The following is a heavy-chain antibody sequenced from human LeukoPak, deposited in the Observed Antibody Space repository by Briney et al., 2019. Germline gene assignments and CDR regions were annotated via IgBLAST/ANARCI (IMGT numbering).Heavy chain of an antibody. J-gene: IGHJ4*02. D-gene: IGHD6-13*01. Sequence: GGSLRLSCAASGFTFSSFGMHWVRQAPGKGLEWVAVIWYDGSNKYYADSVKGRFTISRDNSKNTLSLQMNSLRAEDTAVYYCAKDAACSSSWANYWGQGALVTVSS. V-gene: IGHV3-33*06. CDR1: GFTFSSFG. CDR2: IWYDGSNK. CDR3: AKDAACSSSWANY.